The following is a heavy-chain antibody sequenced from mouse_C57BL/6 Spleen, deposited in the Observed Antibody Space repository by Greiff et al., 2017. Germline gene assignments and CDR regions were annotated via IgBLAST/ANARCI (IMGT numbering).Heavy chain of an antibody. Sequence: QVQLKESGPELVKPGASVKISCKASGYAFSSSWMNWVKQRPGKGLEWIGRIYPGDGDTNYNGKFKGKATLTADKSSSTAYMQLSSLTSEDSAVYFCASKETGYWGQGTTLTVSS. CDR2: IYPGDGDT. CDR1: GYAFSSSW. CDR3: ASKETGY. D-gene: IGHD4-1*01. J-gene: IGHJ2*01. V-gene: IGHV1-82*01.